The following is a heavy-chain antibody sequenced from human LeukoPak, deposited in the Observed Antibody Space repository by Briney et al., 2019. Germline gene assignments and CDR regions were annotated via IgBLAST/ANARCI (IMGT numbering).Heavy chain of an antibody. CDR3: AKGGSAWIQLLSY. Sequence: SGRSLRLSCAASGFTFDDYAMYWVRQAPGKGPEWVSGISWNSGSIGYADSVKGRFTISRDNAKSSLYLQMNSLRAEDTALYYCAKGGSAWIQLLSYWGQGTLVTVSS. V-gene: IGHV3-9*01. CDR1: GFTFDDYA. D-gene: IGHD5-18*01. CDR2: ISWNSGSI. J-gene: IGHJ4*02.